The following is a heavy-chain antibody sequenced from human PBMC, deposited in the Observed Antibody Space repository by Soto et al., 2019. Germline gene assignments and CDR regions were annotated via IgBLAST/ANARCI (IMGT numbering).Heavy chain of an antibody. CDR3: AAPGRYYYGMDV. Sequence: QVQLVQVGAEVKKPGASVKVSCKASGNTFTSYGFSWVRQAPGQGLEWMGWISAYNGNTNYAQKFQGRVTMTTDTSRTTAYMEVRSMRSGATTVSYCAAPGRYYYGMDVWGQGTTVTVSS. CDR1: GNTFTSYG. CDR2: ISAYNGNT. V-gene: IGHV1-18*01. J-gene: IGHJ6*02.